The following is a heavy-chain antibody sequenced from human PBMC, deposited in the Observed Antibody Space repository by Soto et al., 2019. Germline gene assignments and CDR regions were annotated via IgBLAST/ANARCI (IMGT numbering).Heavy chain of an antibody. D-gene: IGHD5-12*01. V-gene: IGHV3-15*07. J-gene: IGHJ4*02. CDR3: TTGVDGYNPFDY. Sequence: EAQLVESGGGLVEPGGSLRVSCAASGFSFSDAWMMWVRQAPGKGLEWVGRIKSKAHGETADYAAPVKGRSTISRDDSKNPVYLQMNSLKIEDTAVYYCTTGVDGYNPFDYWGQGTLVTVSS. CDR2: IKSKAHGETA. CDR1: GFSFSDAW.